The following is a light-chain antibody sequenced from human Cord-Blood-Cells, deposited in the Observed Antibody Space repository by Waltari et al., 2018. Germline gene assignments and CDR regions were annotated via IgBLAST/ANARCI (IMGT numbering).Light chain of an antibody. Sequence: QSSLTQPRPVSGSPGHSVTLSCTGTSSDCGGYNYVSWYQQHPGKAPKLMIYDVSKRPSGVPDRFSGSKSGNTASLTISGLQAEDEADYYCCSYAGSYVFGTGTKVTVL. CDR3: CSYAGSYV. V-gene: IGLV2-11*01. CDR1: SSDCGGYNY. J-gene: IGLJ1*01. CDR2: DVS.